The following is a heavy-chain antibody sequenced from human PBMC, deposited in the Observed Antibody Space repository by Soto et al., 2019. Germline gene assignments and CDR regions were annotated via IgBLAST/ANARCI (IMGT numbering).Heavy chain of an antibody. D-gene: IGHD2-15*01. J-gene: IGHJ3*02. Sequence: QLQLQESGPGLVKPSETLSLTCTVSGGSISSSSYYWGWIRQPPGKGLEWIGSIYYSGSTYYNPSLKSRVTISVDTSKNQFSLKLSSVTAAVTAVYYCASQDRYCSGGSCEGSAFDIWGQGTMVTVSS. CDR2: IYYSGST. V-gene: IGHV4-39*01. CDR1: GGSISSSSYY. CDR3: ASQDRYCSGGSCEGSAFDI.